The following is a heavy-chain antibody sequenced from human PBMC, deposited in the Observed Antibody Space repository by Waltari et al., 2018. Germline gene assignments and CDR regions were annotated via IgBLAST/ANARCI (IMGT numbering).Heavy chain of an antibody. Sequence: QVQLQESGPGLVKPSETLSLTCTVSGGSISSYYWSWIRQPPGKGLEWIGYIYYSGSTNYNPSLKSRVTISVDTSKNQFSLKLSSVTAADTAVYYCTREVAAAEHAFDIWGQGTMVTVSS. CDR3: TREVAAAEHAFDI. CDR1: GGSISSYY. CDR2: IYYSGST. J-gene: IGHJ3*02. D-gene: IGHD6-13*01. V-gene: IGHV4-59*01.